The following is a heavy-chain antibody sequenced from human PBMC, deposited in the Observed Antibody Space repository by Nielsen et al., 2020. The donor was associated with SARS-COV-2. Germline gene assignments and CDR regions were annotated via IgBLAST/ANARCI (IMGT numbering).Heavy chain of an antibody. D-gene: IGHD3-3*01. CDR1: GFSFSDYA. CDR2: IRSDGSST. Sequence: GESLKISCAASGFSFSDYAMHWVRQAPGKGPVWVSRIRSDGSSTDYADSVKGRFTISRDNAKNSLYLQMNSLRAEDTAVYYCARGAVDDFWSGYYTTHYYYYGMDVWGQGTTVTVSS. J-gene: IGHJ6*02. CDR3: ARGAVDDFWSGYYTTHYYYYGMDV. V-gene: IGHV3-74*01.